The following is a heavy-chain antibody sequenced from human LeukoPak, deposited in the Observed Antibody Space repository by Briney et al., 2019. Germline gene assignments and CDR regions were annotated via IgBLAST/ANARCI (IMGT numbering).Heavy chain of an antibody. CDR3: ARKGIGSSRYQNMDV. CDR2: ISIDGGRT. Sequence: GRSLRLSCAASGFTFSSYAMSWVRQAPGKGPEWVSTISIDGGRTYYADSVKGRFTVSRDTSKTTLYLQMDSLRAEDTAVYYCARKGIGSSRYQNMDVWGKGTTVTVSS. J-gene: IGHJ6*03. D-gene: IGHD6-25*01. CDR1: GFTFSSYA. V-gene: IGHV3-23*01.